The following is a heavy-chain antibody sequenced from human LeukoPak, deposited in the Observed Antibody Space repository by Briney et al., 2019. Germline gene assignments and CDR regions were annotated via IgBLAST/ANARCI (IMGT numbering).Heavy chain of an antibody. CDR1: GYTFTNYV. Sequence: SVTVSRMASGYTFTNYVINWVGQPTGQELAWMGWMKPNSGNTGYAQKLQGRVTMTRNTSISTDYMELSSLRSEDTAVYYCARRIGSRGTYNWFDPWGQGTLVTVSS. J-gene: IGHJ5*02. CDR2: MKPNSGNT. V-gene: IGHV1-8*01. CDR3: ARRIGSRGTYNWFDP. D-gene: IGHD2-15*01.